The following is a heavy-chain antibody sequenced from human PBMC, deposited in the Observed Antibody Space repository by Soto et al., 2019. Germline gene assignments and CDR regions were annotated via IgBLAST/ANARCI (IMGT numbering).Heavy chain of an antibody. CDR3: ARHSNRNYGLYYFDF. J-gene: IGHJ4*02. Sequence: SETLSLTCTVSGGSVSSYYWAWIRQSPGKALEWIGYIYYSGSTKYNPSLKSRVTMSVDTSNNQFSLRVSSVAAADTAVYYCARHSNRNYGLYYFDFWGLGALVTVSS. CDR1: GGSVSSYY. D-gene: IGHD4-4*01. V-gene: IGHV4-59*08. CDR2: IYYSGST.